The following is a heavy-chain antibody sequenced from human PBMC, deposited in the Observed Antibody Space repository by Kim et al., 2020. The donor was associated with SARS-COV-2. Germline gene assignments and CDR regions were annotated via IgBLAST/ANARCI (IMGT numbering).Heavy chain of an antibody. CDR3: ATDFWIGY. D-gene: IGHD3-3*01. J-gene: IGHJ4*02. Sequence: GSLTHYVDPVKGRFTISRDNAKKSLYLQMNSLKTEDTAVYYCATDFWIGYWGQGTLVTVSS. V-gene: IGHV3-7*03. CDR2: GSLT.